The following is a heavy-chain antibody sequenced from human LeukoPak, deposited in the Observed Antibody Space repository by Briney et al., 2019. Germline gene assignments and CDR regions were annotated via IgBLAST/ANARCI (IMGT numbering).Heavy chain of an antibody. CDR2: INAGNGNT. CDR3: ARDSDDSTIDAFDI. J-gene: IGHJ3*02. CDR1: GYTFTSYA. Sequence: ASVKVSCKASGYTFTSYAMHWVRQAPGQRLEWMGWINAGNGNTKYPQKFQGRVTITRDTSASTASMELSSLRSEDTAVYYCARDSDDSTIDAFDIWGQGTMVTVSS. V-gene: IGHV1-3*01. D-gene: IGHD2/OR15-2a*01.